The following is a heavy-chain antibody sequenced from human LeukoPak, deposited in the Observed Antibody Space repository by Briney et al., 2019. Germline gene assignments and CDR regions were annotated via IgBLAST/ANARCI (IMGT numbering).Heavy chain of an antibody. D-gene: IGHD2-2*01. J-gene: IGHJ4*02. V-gene: IGHV3-30*01. CDR3: ARDFSGRYQLLWGYLDY. Sequence: GRSLRLSCAASGFTFSSYAMHWVRQAPGKGLEWVAVISYDGSNKYYADSVKGRFTISRDNSKNTLYLQMNSLRTEDTAVYFCARDFSGRYQLLWGYLDYWGQGTLVTVSS. CDR2: ISYDGSNK. CDR1: GFTFSSYA.